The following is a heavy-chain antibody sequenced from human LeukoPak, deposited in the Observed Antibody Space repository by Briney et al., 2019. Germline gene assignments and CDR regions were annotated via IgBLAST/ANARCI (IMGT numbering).Heavy chain of an antibody. CDR1: GFTFSSYA. D-gene: IGHD6-13*01. CDR3: VKDPPYSSSWYFQY. J-gene: IGHJ1*01. CDR2: ISGNGGST. V-gene: IGHV3-64D*06. Sequence: GGSLRLSCSASGFTFSSYAMHWVRQAPGKGLKYVSAISGNGGSTYYADSVKGRFTISRDNSKNTLYLQMSSLRAEDTAVYYCVKDPPYSSSWYFQYWGQGTLSPSPQ.